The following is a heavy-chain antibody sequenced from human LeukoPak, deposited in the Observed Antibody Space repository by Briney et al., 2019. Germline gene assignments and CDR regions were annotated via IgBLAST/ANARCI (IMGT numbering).Heavy chain of an antibody. CDR1: GFTFSSYG. CDR3: AKPGGSYLDY. J-gene: IGHJ4*02. V-gene: IGHV3-30*18. D-gene: IGHD3-16*01. Sequence: GGSLGLSCAASGFTFSSYGMHWVRQAPGKGLEWVAVISYHGSEKYFADSVKGRFTISRENSRNTLYLQMNSLRPEDTAVYYCAKPGGSYLDYWGRGTLVTVTS. CDR2: ISYHGSEK.